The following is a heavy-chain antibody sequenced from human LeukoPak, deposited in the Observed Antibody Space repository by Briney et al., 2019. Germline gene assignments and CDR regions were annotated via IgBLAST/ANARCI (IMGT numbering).Heavy chain of an antibody. CDR2: INPNSGGT. CDR1: GYTFTGYY. D-gene: IGHD3-3*01. CDR3: ARGREYYDFWSATTGWFDP. Sequence: ASVKVSCKASGYTFTGYYMHWVRQAPGQGLEWMGWINPNSGGTNYAQKFQGRVTMTRDTSISTAYMELSRLRSDDTAVYYCARGREYYDFWSATTGWFDPWGQGTLVTGSS. V-gene: IGHV1-2*02. J-gene: IGHJ5*02.